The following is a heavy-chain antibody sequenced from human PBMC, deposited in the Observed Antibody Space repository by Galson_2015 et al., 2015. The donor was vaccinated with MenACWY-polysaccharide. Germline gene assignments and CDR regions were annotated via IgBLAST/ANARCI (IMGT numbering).Heavy chain of an antibody. CDR3: ARRARSGGEWYFDL. V-gene: IGHV4-39*07. D-gene: IGHD2-15*01. J-gene: IGHJ2*01. CDR1: GGSISSSSYY. Sequence: ETLSLTCTVSGGSISSSSYYWGWIRQPPGKGLEWIGSIYYSGSTYYNPSLKSRVTISVDTSKTQFSLRLTSVTAADTAVYYCARRARSGGEWYFDLWGRGTLVTVSS. CDR2: IYYSGST.